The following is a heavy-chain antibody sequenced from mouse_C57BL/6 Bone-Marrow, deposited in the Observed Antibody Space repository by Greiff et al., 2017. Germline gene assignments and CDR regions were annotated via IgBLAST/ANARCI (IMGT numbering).Heavy chain of an antibody. Sequence: QVQLQQSGAELARPGASVKLSCKASGYTFTSYGISWVKQRTGQGLEWIGEIYPRSGNTYYNEKFKGKATLTADKSSSTAYMELRSLTSEDAAVYFYARQLRVPSFAYWGQGTLVTVSA. D-gene: IGHD3-2*02. J-gene: IGHJ3*01. CDR3: ARQLRVPSFAY. V-gene: IGHV1-81*01. CDR1: GYTFTSYG. CDR2: IYPRSGNT.